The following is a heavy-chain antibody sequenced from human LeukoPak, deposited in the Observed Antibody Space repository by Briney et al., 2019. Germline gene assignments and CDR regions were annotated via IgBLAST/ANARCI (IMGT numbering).Heavy chain of an antibody. D-gene: IGHD6-19*01. J-gene: IGHJ4*02. V-gene: IGHV3-66*01. Sequence: PGGSLRLSCAASGFTLSSNYMSWVRQAPGKGLEWVSVIYSGGSTYYADSVKGRFTISRDNSKNTLYLQMNSLRAEDTAVYYRARGPLAVGGNDYWGQGTLVTVSS. CDR1: GFTLSSNY. CDR3: ARGPLAVGGNDY. CDR2: IYSGGST.